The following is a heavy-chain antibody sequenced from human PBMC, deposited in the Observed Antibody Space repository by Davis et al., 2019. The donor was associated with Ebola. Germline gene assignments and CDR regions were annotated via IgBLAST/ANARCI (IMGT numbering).Heavy chain of an antibody. Sequence: GESLKISCSTSGFTFSNYGLHWVRQAPGRGLEWMAYIRFDGNIKYYADSVKGRFTISRDNSKNTLYLQMSGLRADDSAFYYCAKEYFDFWSGSYTGGFHWGPGTLVTVSS. V-gene: IGHV3-30*02. CDR3: AKEYFDFWSGSYTGGFH. CDR1: GFTFSNYG. D-gene: IGHD3-3*01. CDR2: IRFDGNIK. J-gene: IGHJ4*02.